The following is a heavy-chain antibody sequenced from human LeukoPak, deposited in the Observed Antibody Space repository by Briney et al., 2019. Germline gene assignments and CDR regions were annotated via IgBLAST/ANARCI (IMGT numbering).Heavy chain of an antibody. J-gene: IGHJ6*02. CDR2: FDPEDGET. V-gene: IGHV1-24*01. Sequence: ASVKVSCKVFGYTLTKLYIHWVRQAPGKGLEWMGGFDPEDGETIYAQQFQGRVTMTEDTSSDTAYMELKNLRSEDTAVYYCGTLRWHIIELHYYYAMDVWGQGTTVTVSS. CDR3: GTLRWHIIELHYYYAMDV. D-gene: IGHD2-21*01. CDR1: GYTLTKLY.